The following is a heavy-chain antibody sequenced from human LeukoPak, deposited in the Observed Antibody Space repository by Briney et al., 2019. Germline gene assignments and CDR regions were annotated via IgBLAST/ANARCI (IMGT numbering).Heavy chain of an antibody. CDR1: GFTFSSYS. Sequence: GGSLRLSCAASGFTFSSYSMNWVRQAPGKGLEWVSSITTSSSYIYYADSVKGRFTISRDNAKNSLYLQMNSLRAEDTAVYYCARDGGDSGFDPWGQGALVTVSS. CDR3: ARDGGDSGFDP. CDR2: ITTSSSYI. V-gene: IGHV3-21*01. J-gene: IGHJ5*02. D-gene: IGHD2-21*02.